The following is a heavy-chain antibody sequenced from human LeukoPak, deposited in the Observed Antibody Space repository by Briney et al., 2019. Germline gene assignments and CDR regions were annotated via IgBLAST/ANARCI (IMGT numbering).Heavy chain of an antibody. J-gene: IGHJ6*04. V-gene: IGHV1-69*06. D-gene: IGHD5-12*01. CDR2: IIPIFGTA. CDR1: GGTFSSYA. CDR3: ARGQRGYDYDYYYGMDV. Sequence: SVKVSCKASGGTFSSYAISWVRQAPGQGLEWMGGIIPIFGTANYAQKFQGRDTITADKSTSTAYMELSSLRSEDTAVYYCARGQRGYDYDYYYGMDVWGKGTTVTVSS.